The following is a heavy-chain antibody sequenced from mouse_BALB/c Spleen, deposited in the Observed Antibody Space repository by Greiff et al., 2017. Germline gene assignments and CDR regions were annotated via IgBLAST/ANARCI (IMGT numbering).Heavy chain of an antibody. V-gene: IGHV5-6-3*01. J-gene: IGHJ4*01. CDR1: GFTFSSYG. D-gene: IGHD2-3*01. Sequence: EVQVVESGGGLVQPGGSLKLSCAASGFTFSSYGMSWVRQTPDKRLELVATINSNGGSTYYPDSVKGRFTISRDNAKNTLYLQMSSLKSEDTAMYYCASGSYDGYYNYYAMDYWGQGTSVTVSA. CDR2: INSNGGST. CDR3: ASGSYDGYYNYYAMDY.